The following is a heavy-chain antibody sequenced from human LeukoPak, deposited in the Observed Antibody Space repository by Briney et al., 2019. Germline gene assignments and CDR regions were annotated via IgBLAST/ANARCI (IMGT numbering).Heavy chain of an antibody. CDR1: GYTFNTYG. CDR3: ARVTFYYYDSSGLPPSFGY. J-gene: IGHJ4*02. D-gene: IGHD3-22*01. V-gene: IGHV1-18*01. CDR2: ISGYNGKT. Sequence: ASVKVSCKASGYTFNTYGITWVRQAPGQGLEWMGWISGYNGKTKYAQKLQDRVTMTTDTSTTTAYMELRSLRSDDTAVYYCARVTFYYYDSSGLPPSFGYWGQGTLVTVSS.